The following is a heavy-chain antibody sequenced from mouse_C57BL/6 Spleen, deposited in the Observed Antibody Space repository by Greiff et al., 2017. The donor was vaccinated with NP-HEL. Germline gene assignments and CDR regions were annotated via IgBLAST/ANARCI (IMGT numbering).Heavy chain of an antibody. Sequence: EVKVEESGGGLVQPGGSMKLSCAASGFTFSDAWMDWVRQSPEKGLEWVAEIRNKANNHATYYAESVKGRFTISRDDSKSSVYLQMNSLRAEDTGIYYCTRGDYDGRHWYFDVWGTGTTVTVSS. CDR2: IRNKANNHAT. J-gene: IGHJ1*03. CDR3: TRGDYDGRHWYFDV. CDR1: GFTFSDAW. D-gene: IGHD2-4*01. V-gene: IGHV6-6*01.